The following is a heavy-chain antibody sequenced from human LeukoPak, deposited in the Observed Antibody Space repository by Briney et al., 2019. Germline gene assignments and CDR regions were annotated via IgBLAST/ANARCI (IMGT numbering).Heavy chain of an antibody. Sequence: SETLSLTCSLFGGFISISTHYWGWIRQPPGKGLEWIGEINHSGSTNYNPSLKSRVTISVDTSKNQFSLKLSSVTAADTAVYYCARGRAMANYWGQGTLVTVSS. CDR1: GGFISISTHY. J-gene: IGHJ4*02. CDR3: ARGRAMANY. V-gene: IGHV4-39*07. D-gene: IGHD5-18*01. CDR2: INHSGST.